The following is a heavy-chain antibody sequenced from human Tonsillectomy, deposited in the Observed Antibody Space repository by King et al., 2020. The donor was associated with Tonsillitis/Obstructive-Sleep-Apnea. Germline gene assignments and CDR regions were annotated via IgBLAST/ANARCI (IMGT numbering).Heavy chain of an antibody. J-gene: IGHJ6*02. CDR3: ARGEAHSVTAHSSSYYGMDV. V-gene: IGHV4-34*01. Sequence: VQLQQWGTGLLKPSETLSLTCAVYGGSFSGFYWTWIRQPPGKGLEWIGEINHSGSSNYSPSLKSRVTISLDTSKNHFSLKLTSVTAADTAVYYCARGEAHSVTAHSSSYYGMDVWGQGTTVTVSS. CDR2: INHSGSS. D-gene: IGHD2-21*02. CDR1: GGSFSGFY.